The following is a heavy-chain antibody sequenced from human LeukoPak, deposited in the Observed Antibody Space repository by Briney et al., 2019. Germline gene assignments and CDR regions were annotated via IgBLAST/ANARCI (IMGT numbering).Heavy chain of an antibody. D-gene: IGHD6-13*01. CDR3: ARGPVSTHGMDV. J-gene: IGHJ6*02. V-gene: IGHV1-8*01. Sequence: ASVRVSCKASGYTFTDYDINWVRQATGQGLEWMGWRKPNSGRTGFAQKFQGRLTMTADTSISTAYMELSSLTSDDTAVYYCARGPVSTHGMDVWGQGTTVTVSS. CDR2: RKPNSGRT. CDR1: GYTFTDYD.